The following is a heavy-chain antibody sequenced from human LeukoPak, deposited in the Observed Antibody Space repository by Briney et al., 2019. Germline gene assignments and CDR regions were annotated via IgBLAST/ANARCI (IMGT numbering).Heavy chain of an antibody. CDR2: IYPGDSDT. CDR3: TRLKRPWAGEFEF. D-gene: IGHD7-27*01. CDR1: GYSFTSYW. V-gene: IGHV5-51*01. Sequence: GESLKISCKGSGYSFTSYWIGWVRQLPGKGLEWMGIIYPGDSDTRLSPSFQGRVILSVATSANIAHLQWSDLQTSDTATYYCTRLKRPWAGEFEFWGQGTLVTVSS. J-gene: IGHJ4*02.